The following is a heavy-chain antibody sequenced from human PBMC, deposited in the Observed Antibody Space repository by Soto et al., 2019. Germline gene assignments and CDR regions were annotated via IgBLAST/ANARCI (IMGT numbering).Heavy chain of an antibody. V-gene: IGHV1-8*01. Sequence: QVQLVQSGAEVKKPGASVKVSCKASGYTFTSYDINWVRPATGQGLEYLGWMNPNSGNTAYVQKFQGRVTMTWDTSRTTADMELSSLRSEDTAVYFCARGIKYGAYSRWFDPWGQGTLVTVSS. D-gene: IGHD4-17*01. CDR2: MNPNSGNT. J-gene: IGHJ5*02. CDR3: ARGIKYGAYSRWFDP. CDR1: GYTFTSYD.